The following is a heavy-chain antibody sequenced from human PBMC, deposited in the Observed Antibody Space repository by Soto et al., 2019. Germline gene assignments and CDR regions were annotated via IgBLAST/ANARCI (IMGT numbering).Heavy chain of an antibody. V-gene: IGHV5-10-1*01. CDR1: GYSFAGYW. J-gene: IGHJ4*02. D-gene: IGHD3-22*01. Sequence: PVASLKISCKGSGYSFAGYWITWVRQKPGKGLEWMGRIDPSDSQTYYSPSFRGHVTISVTKSITTVFLQWSSLRASDTAMYYCARQIYDSDTGPNFQYYFDSWGKGTPVTVSS. CDR2: IDPSDSQT. CDR3: ARQIYDSDTGPNFQYYFDS.